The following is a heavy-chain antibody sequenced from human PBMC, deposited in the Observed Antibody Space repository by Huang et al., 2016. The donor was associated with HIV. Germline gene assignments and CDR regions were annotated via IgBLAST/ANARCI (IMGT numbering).Heavy chain of an antibody. V-gene: IGHV3-30-3*01. Sequence: QVQLVESGGGVVQPGRSLRLSCAASGFPFNNHAMHWVRQDPGKGLDGVAVISNEGSNNYYADSVKGRFTISRDSSKSTLFLHMTRLRTEDTAVYYCARAKDTWDAYDIWGQGTMVIVPS. CDR3: ARAKDTWDAYDI. J-gene: IGHJ3*02. CDR2: ISNEGSNN. CDR1: GFPFNNHA. D-gene: IGHD5-18*01.